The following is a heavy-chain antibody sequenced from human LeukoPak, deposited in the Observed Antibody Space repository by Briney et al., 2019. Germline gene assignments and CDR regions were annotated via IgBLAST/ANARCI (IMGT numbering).Heavy chain of an antibody. CDR2: ISSSSSYI. D-gene: IGHD6-13*01. J-gene: IGHJ4*02. CDR3: VRRVAAAVLFDY. CDR1: GFTFSSYS. V-gene: IGHV3-21*01. Sequence: PGGSLRLSCAASGFTFSSYSMNWVRQAPGKGLEWVSSISSSSSYIYYADSVKGRFTISRDNAKNSLYLQMNSLRAEDTAVYYCVRRVAAAVLFDYWGQGTLVTVSS.